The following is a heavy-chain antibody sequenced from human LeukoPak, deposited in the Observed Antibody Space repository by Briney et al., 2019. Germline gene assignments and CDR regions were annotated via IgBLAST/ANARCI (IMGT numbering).Heavy chain of an antibody. V-gene: IGHV3-49*03. CDR1: GFTFGDYA. Sequence: GGSLRLSCTASGFTFGDYAMSWFRQAPGKGLEWVGFIRSKAYGGTTENAASVKGRFTISRDDSKNSLYLQMNSLKTEDTAMYFCVRAGIVTTPYFFDYWGQGTLVTVSS. CDR2: IRSKAYGGTT. CDR3: VRAGIVTTPYFFDY. D-gene: IGHD5-12*01. J-gene: IGHJ4*02.